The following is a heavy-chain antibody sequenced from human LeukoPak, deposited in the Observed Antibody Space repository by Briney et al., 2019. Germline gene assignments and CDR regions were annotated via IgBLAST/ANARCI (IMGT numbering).Heavy chain of an antibody. CDR2: IIPIFGTA. J-gene: IGHJ5*02. Sequence: ASVEVSCKASGGTFSSYAISWVRQAPGQGLEWMGGIIPIFGTANYAQKFQGRVTITADKSTSTAYMELSSLRSEDTAVYYCARSSSGWYSWFDPWGQGTLVTVSS. D-gene: IGHD6-19*01. CDR1: GGTFSSYA. V-gene: IGHV1-69*06. CDR3: ARSSSGWYSWFDP.